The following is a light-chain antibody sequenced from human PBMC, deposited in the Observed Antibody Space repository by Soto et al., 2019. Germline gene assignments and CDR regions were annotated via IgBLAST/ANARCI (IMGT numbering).Light chain of an antibody. CDR1: GSDVGTYNL. CDR3: CSYAGNSYV. V-gene: IGLV2-23*01. Sequence: QSALTQPASVSGSPGQSITISCTGTGSDVGTYNLVSWYQQHPGKAPKLMIYEGTKRPSGVSNRFSGSKSGNTASLTIFGLQAEDDADYYCCSYAGNSYVFGTGTKVTVL. CDR2: EGT. J-gene: IGLJ1*01.